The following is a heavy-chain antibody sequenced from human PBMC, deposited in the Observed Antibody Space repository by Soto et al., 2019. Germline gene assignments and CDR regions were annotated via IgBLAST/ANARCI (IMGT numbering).Heavy chain of an antibody. Sequence: SETLSLTCTVSGGSISSGDYYWSWIRQPPGKGLEWIGDIYSSGSTYYNPSLKTRLTISVDTSRNQFSLKLSSVTAADTAVYYCAAGGGLPRYYWGQGTLVTVSS. V-gene: IGHV4-30-4*01. D-gene: IGHD5-12*01. CDR2: IYSSGST. J-gene: IGHJ4*02. CDR3: AAGGGLPRYY. CDR1: GGSISSGDYY.